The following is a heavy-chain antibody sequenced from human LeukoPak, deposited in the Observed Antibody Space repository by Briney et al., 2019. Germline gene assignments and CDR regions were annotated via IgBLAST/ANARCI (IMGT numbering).Heavy chain of an antibody. D-gene: IGHD3-22*01. CDR3: AKDLAYDSSGSFDY. V-gene: IGHV3-9*01. CDR2: ISWNSGSI. J-gene: IGHJ4*02. Sequence: GGSLRLSCAASGFTFSSYEMNWVRQAPGKGLEWVSGISWNSGSIGYVDSVKGRFTISRDNAKNSLYLQMNSLRAEDTALYYCAKDLAYDSSGSFDYWGQGTLVTVSS. CDR1: GFTFSSYE.